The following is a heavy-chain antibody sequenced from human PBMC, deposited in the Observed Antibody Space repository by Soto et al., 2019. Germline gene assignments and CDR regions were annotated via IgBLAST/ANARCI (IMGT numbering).Heavy chain of an antibody. D-gene: IGHD4-17*01. CDR3: ARVVAYGDYVGGKFDY. CDR2: INWNGAST. CDR1: GFTFDDYG. Sequence: PGGSLRLSCAASGFTFDDYGMSWVRQAPGKGLEWVSGINWNGASTGYADSVRGRFTISRDNAENSLYLQVNSLRAEDTAFHHCARVVAYGDYVGGKFDYWGQGTLVTVSS. V-gene: IGHV3-20*01. J-gene: IGHJ4*02.